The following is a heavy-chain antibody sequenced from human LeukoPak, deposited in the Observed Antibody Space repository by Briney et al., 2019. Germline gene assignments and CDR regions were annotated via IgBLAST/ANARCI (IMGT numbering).Heavy chain of an antibody. CDR1: GFIFDDFG. Sequence: GGSLRLSCAASGFIFDDFGMTWVRQAPGKGLEWVSSINWNGDITPYADSVKGRFTISRDNAKNAMYLQMNSLRPEDTALYFCTRDETGIDYWGQGTLVTVSS. CDR3: TRDETGIDY. V-gene: IGHV3-20*04. D-gene: IGHD1-1*01. CDR2: INWNGDIT. J-gene: IGHJ4*02.